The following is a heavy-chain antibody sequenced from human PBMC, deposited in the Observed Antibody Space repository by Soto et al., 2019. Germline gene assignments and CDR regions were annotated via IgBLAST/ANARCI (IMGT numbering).Heavy chain of an antibody. CDR2: INPNSGGT. J-gene: IGHJ6*02. V-gene: IGHV1-2*04. CDR3: ARGQLYYYYGMDV. Sequence: ASVKGSCKASGYTFTGYYMHWVRQAPGQGLEWMGWINPNSGGTNYAQKFQGWVTMTRDTSISTAYMELSRLRSDDTAVYYCARGQLYYYYGMDVWGQGTTVTVSS. CDR1: GYTFTGYY. D-gene: IGHD1-1*01.